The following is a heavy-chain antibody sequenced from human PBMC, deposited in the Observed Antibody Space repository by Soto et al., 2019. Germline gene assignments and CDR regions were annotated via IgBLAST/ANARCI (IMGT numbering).Heavy chain of an antibody. D-gene: IGHD3-10*01. CDR2: INHSGST. CDR1: GGSFSGYY. CDR3: ARARGEGPYYYYYYGMDV. Sequence: SETLSLTCAVYGGSFSGYYWSWIRQPPGKGLEWIGEINHSGSTNYNPSLKSRVTISVDTSKNQFSLKLSSVTAADTAVYYCARARGEGPYYYYYYGMDVWGQGATVTVSS. V-gene: IGHV4-34*01. J-gene: IGHJ6*02.